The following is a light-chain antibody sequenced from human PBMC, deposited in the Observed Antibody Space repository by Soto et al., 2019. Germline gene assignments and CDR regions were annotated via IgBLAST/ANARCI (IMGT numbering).Light chain of an antibody. CDR3: QQYDNWPWT. Sequence: EIVMTQCPATVSVSPGERATLSCRASQSVGTNLAWYQQKPGQAPRLLIYRASTGATGIPARFSGSGSGTEFTLTISSLQSEDFAVYYCQQYDNWPWTFGQGTKVEFK. CDR2: RAS. V-gene: IGKV3-15*01. J-gene: IGKJ1*01. CDR1: QSVGTN.